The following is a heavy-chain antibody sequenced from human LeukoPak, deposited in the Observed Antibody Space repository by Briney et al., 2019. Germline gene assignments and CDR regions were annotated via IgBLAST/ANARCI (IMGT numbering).Heavy chain of an antibody. CDR1: GDTFSSYA. CDR2: IIPIFGTA. CDR3: ARGPEEYSGPEMVWFDP. J-gene: IGHJ5*02. V-gene: IGHV1-69*13. Sequence: SVKVSCKASGDTFSSYAISWVRQAPGQGPEWMGGIIPIFGTANYAQTFQGRVTITADESTSTAYMELSSLRSEDTAVYYCARGPEEYSGPEMVWFDPWGQGTLVTVSS. D-gene: IGHD1-26*01.